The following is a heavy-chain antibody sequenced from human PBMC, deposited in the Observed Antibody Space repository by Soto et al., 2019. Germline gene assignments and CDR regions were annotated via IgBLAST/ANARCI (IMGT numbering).Heavy chain of an antibody. CDR2: INQDGSEK. CDR3: ARSLDY. V-gene: IGHV3-7*01. CDR1: GFTFNNYW. Sequence: PGGSLRLSCAASGFTFNNYWMDWVRQAPGKGLEWVANINQDGSEKYYVDSVRGRFTISRDNAKNSLYLQVSSLTAEDSALYYCARSLDYWGQGTLVTVSS. J-gene: IGHJ4*02.